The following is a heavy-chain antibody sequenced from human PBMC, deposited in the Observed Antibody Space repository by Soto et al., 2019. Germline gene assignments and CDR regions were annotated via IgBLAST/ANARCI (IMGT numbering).Heavy chain of an antibody. J-gene: IGHJ6*02. CDR2: VSYDGTDT. CDR3: AKVETPMVTHYYYYGMDV. CDR1: GFTFYTYG. V-gene: IGHV3-30*18. Sequence: PGLCRRRSCAAAGFTFYTYGMHWVRQPPGKGLEWVAIVSYDGTDTDFADSVKGRFTFSRDNSKNTVYLQMNSLRPDDTAIYYCAKVETPMVTHYYYYGMDVWGQGTTVTVSS. D-gene: IGHD5-18*01.